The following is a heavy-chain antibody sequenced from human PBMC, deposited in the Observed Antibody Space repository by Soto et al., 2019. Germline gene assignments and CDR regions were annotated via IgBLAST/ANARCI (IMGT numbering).Heavy chain of an antibody. CDR1: GYSFTSYW. Sequence: GESLKISCKGSGYSFTSYWIGWVRQMPGKGLEWMGIIYPGDSDTRYSPSFQGQVTISADKSISTAYLQWSSLKASDTAMYYCARLEYCSSTSCLNYYYYGMDVWGQGTTVNVSS. V-gene: IGHV5-51*01. D-gene: IGHD2-2*01. CDR2: IYPGDSDT. CDR3: ARLEYCSSTSCLNYYYYGMDV. J-gene: IGHJ6*02.